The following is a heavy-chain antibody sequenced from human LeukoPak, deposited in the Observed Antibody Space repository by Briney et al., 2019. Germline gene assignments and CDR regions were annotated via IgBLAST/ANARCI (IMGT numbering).Heavy chain of an antibody. J-gene: IGHJ4*02. CDR1: GFTFSSYS. Sequence: PGGSLGLSCAASGFTFSSYSMNWVRQAPGKGLEWVSSISSSSSYIYYADSVKGRFTISRDNAKNSLYLQMNSLRAEDTAVYYCARARRRGYSYEKPDYWGQGTLVTVSS. CDR2: ISSSSSYI. V-gene: IGHV3-21*04. D-gene: IGHD5-18*01. CDR3: ARARRRGYSYEKPDY.